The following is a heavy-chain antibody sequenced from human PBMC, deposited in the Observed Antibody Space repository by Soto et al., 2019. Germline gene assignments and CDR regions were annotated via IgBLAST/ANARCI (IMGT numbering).Heavy chain of an antibody. CDR3: ARERGSGWPRGDAFDI. D-gene: IGHD6-19*01. V-gene: IGHV1-46*03. CDR1: GYTFTSYY. CDR2: INPSGGST. Sequence: QVQLVQSGAEVKKPGASVKVSCKASGYTFTSYYMHWVRQAPGQGLEWMGIINPSGGSTSYAQKFQGRVTMTRDTSTSTVYMELSGLRSEDTAVYYCARERGSGWPRGDAFDIWGQGTMVTVSS. J-gene: IGHJ3*02.